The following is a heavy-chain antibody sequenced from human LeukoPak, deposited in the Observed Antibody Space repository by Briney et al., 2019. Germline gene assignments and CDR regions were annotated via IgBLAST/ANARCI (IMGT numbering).Heavy chain of an antibody. CDR2: INAGNGRT. J-gene: IGHJ4*02. CDR1: GYSFSNYA. V-gene: IGHV1-3*01. Sequence: ASVKVSCKASGYSFSNYAVQWVRQAPGQRLEWMGWINAGNGRTEYSQNFQDRATITRDRSANTAYMELSSLRSEDTSIYSCARGRWTATETTYYLDYWGQVTLVTVSS. CDR3: ARGRWTATETTYYLDY. D-gene: IGHD4-17*01.